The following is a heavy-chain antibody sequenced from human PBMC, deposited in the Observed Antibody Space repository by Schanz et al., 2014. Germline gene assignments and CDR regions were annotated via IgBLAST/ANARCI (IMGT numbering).Heavy chain of an antibody. CDR3: ARSITGTPPNPYYHGMDV. V-gene: IGHV3-23*04. J-gene: IGHJ6*02. CDR2: ISGSGETT. Sequence: EVQLVESGGGLVQPGGSLRLSCAASGFTFSSYAMSWVRQAPGKGLEWVSAISGSGETTYYADSVKGRFTISRDNSKNALYLQMNSPRADDPAVYYCARSITGTPPNPYYHGMDVWGQGTTVTVSS. D-gene: IGHD1-20*01. CDR1: GFTFSSYA.